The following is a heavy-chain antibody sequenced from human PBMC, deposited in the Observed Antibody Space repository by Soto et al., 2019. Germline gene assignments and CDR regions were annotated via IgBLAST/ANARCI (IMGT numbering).Heavy chain of an antibody. CDR3: AKRSELLYGMDV. CDR1: RFTFSDYT. V-gene: IGHV3-21*01. CDR2: ISSSSYI. D-gene: IGHD3-10*01. J-gene: IGHJ6*02. Sequence: PGGSLRLSCVASRFTFSDYTMNWVRQAPGRGLEWVSSISSSSYIYYADSVKGRVTSSRDNAKNSLYLQMNSLRAEDTAVYYCAKRSELLYGMDVWGQGTTVTVSS.